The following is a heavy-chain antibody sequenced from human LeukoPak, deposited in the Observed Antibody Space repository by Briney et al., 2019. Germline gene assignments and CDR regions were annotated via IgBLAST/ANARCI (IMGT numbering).Heavy chain of an antibody. CDR3: GRGYYCGSSSPYFFDY. CDR1: GYTFTSYG. CDR2: ISAYNGNT. D-gene: IGHD2-2*01. Sequence: PSVKLSCKASGYTFTSYGISWVRQAPGQGLEWMGWISAYNGNTNYAQTLPGRVTMTTDTSTSTAYLELGRLRSGDPAVYFCGRGYYCGSSSPYFFDYWGQGTLVTVSS. J-gene: IGHJ4*02. V-gene: IGHV1-18*04.